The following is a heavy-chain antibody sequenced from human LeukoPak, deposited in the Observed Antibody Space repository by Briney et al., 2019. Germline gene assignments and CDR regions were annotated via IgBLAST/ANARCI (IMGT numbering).Heavy chain of an antibody. D-gene: IGHD3-3*02. J-gene: IGHJ4*02. Sequence: QPGGSLRLSCAASGFTFDDYAMHWVRQAPGKGLEWVSGISWNSGSIGYADSVKGRFTISRDNAKNSLYLQMNSLRAEDTAVYYCVREIIRLGQDDYFDYWGQGTLVTVSS. V-gene: IGHV3-9*01. CDR3: VREIIRLGQDDYFDY. CDR1: GFTFDDYA. CDR2: ISWNSGSI.